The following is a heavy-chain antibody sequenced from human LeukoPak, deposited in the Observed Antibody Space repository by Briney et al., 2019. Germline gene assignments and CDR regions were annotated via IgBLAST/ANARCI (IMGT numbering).Heavy chain of an antibody. J-gene: IGHJ6*03. D-gene: IGHD1-1*01. CDR3: ARVSWFPGTSYYYMDV. Sequence: SETLSLTCAVSGGSISSYYWSWIRQPPGKGLEWIGYIQYSGSTNYNPSLKSRVTISVDTSKNQFSLKLSSVTAADTAVYYCARVSWFPGTSYYYMDVWGKGTPVTVPS. V-gene: IGHV4-59*01. CDR2: IQYSGST. CDR1: GGSISSYY.